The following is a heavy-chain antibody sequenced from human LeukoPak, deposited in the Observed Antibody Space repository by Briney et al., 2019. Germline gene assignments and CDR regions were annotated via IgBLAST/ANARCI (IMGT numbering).Heavy chain of an antibody. V-gene: IGHV1-69*13. J-gene: IGHJ5*02. CDR2: IIPIFGTA. CDR1: GYTFTGYY. D-gene: IGHD3-10*01. CDR3: ARDYMVRGVMGNWFDP. Sequence: SVKVSCKASGYTFTGYYMHWVRQAPGQGLEWMGRIIPIFGTANYAQKFQGRVTITADESTSTAYMELSSLRSEDTAGYYCARDYMVRGVMGNWFDPWGQGTLVTVSS.